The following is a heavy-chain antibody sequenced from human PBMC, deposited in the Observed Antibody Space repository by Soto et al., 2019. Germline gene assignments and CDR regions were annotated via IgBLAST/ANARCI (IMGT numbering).Heavy chain of an antibody. J-gene: IGHJ6*03. Sequence: SETLSLTCTVSGDSMTYSHWSWIRLLPVKVLEWVGYIYYSGSTSYNPSLRRRVIMSVDTSKRQFSLQLKSVTAADTAIYYCARTVLGPDILADQFVDYYYYMDVWGQGTTVTVSS. D-gene: IGHD3-9*01. CDR1: GDSMTYSH. V-gene: IGHV4-59*08. CDR3: ARTVLGPDILADQFVDYYYYMDV. CDR2: IYYSGST.